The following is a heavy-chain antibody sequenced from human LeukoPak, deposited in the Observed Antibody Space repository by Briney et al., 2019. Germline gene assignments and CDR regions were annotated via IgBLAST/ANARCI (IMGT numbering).Heavy chain of an antibody. D-gene: IGHD6-19*01. CDR3: AKDLGLAVAGTNFDY. J-gene: IGHJ4*02. CDR1: GFTFSSNW. CDR2: INSDGSET. V-gene: IGHV3-74*01. Sequence: GGSLRLSCVASGFTFSSNWMHWVRQGPGKGLVWVSRINSDGSETRHADSVKGRFTISSDNSKNTLYLQMNSLRAEDTALYYCAKDLGLAVAGTNFDYWGQGTLVTVSS.